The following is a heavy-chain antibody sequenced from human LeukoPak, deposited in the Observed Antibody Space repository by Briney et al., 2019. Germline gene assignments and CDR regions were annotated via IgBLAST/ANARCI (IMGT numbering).Heavy chain of an antibody. CDR3: ARDLRSYYGMDV. J-gene: IGHJ6*04. V-gene: IGHV1-69*06. Sequence: SVKVSCKASGGTFSSYAISWVRQAPGQGLEWMGGIIPIFGTANYAQKFQGRVTITADKSTSTAYMELSSLRSEDTAVYYCARDLRSYYGMDVWGKGTTVTVSS. CDR2: IIPIFGTA. CDR1: GGTFSSYA.